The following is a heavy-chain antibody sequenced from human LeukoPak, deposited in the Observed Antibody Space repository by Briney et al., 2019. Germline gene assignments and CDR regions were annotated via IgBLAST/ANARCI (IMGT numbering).Heavy chain of an antibody. D-gene: IGHD3-3*01. V-gene: IGHV3-23*01. CDR2: ISGSGGST. Sequence: GGSLRLSCAASGFTFSSYSMSWVRQAPGKGLEWVSAISGSGGSTYYADSVKGRFTISRDNSKNTLYLQMNSLRAEDTAVYYCAKGGFQIFYGMDVWGQGTTVTVSS. CDR3: AKGGFQIFYGMDV. CDR1: GFTFSSYS. J-gene: IGHJ6*02.